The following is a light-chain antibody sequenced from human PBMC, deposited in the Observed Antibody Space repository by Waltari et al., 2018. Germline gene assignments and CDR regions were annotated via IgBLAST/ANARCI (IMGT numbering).Light chain of an antibody. J-gene: IGLJ2*01. Sequence: SSELTQDPAVSVALGQTVRITCQGDSLRSYYASWYQQKPGQAPVLLIYGKNNRPHGIPVRFSGSSSGNTASLTSTGAQAEDEADYYCNSRDSSGNHVVFGGGTNLTVL. CDR2: GKN. V-gene: IGLV3-19*01. CDR3: NSRDSSGNHVV. CDR1: SLRSYY.